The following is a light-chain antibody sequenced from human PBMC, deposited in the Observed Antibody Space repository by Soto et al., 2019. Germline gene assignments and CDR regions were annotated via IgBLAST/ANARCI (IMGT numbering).Light chain of an antibody. J-gene: IGKJ3*01. V-gene: IGKV3-11*01. Sequence: EIVLTQSPATLSLSPGERATLSCRASQSVSSYLAWYQQKPGHAPRLLIYDASNRATGIPARFSGSGSGTDFTLTISTLEPEDFAVYYCQHRSNWPLLFGPGTKVDIK. CDR3: QHRSNWPLL. CDR2: DAS. CDR1: QSVSSY.